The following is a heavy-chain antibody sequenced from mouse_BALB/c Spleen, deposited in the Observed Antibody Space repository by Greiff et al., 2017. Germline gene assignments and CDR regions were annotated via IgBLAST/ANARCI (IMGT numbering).Heavy chain of an antibody. CDR3: ARDGNSFDY. CDR1: GYSFTGYY. J-gene: IGHJ2*01. Sequence: EVQLVESGPELVKPGASVKISCKASGYSFTGYYMHWVKQSHVKSLEWIGRINPYNGATSYNQNFKDKASLTVDKSSSTAYMELHSLTSEDSAVYYCARDGNSFDYWGQGTTLTVSS. D-gene: IGHD2-1*01. V-gene: IGHV1-31*01. CDR2: INPYNGAT.